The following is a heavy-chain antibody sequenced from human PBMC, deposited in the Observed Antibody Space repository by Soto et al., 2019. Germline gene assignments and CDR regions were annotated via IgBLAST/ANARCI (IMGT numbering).Heavy chain of an antibody. CDR2: ISTSGSYK. Sequence: GGSLRLSCAVSGFTFSDYYMTWIRQAPGKGLEWVSYISTSGSYKNYGDSVKVRFTISRDNAKNLLYLQMNSLRADDTAVYYCPRDQDRDGDENMFDYWGQGTLVTVSS. V-gene: IGHV3-11*06. CDR3: PRDQDRDGDENMFDY. CDR1: GFTFSDYY. J-gene: IGHJ4*02. D-gene: IGHD2-21*01.